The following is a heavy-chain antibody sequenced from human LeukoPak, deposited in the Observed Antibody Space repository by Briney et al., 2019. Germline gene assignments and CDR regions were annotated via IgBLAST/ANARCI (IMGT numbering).Heavy chain of an antibody. Sequence: SETLSLTCTVSGGSISSGGYYWSWIRQHPGKGLEWIGYIYYSGSTYYNPSLKSRVTISVDTSKNQFSLKLSSVTAADTAVYYCARGRRGWYRFGFDYWGQGTLVTVSS. V-gene: IGHV4-31*03. CDR3: ARGRRGWYRFGFDY. CDR1: GGSISSGGYY. J-gene: IGHJ4*02. CDR2: IYYSGST. D-gene: IGHD6-19*01.